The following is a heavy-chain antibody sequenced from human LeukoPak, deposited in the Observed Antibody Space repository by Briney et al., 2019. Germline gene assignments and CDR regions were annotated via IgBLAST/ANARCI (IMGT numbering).Heavy chain of an antibody. J-gene: IGHJ4*02. CDR2: IYHSGST. D-gene: IGHD6-19*01. CDR1: GGSISSSNW. V-gene: IGHV4-4*02. CDR3: ASLQRHGIAVALDY. Sequence: SETLSLTCAVSGGSISSSNWWSWVRQPPGKGLEWIGEIYHSGSTNYNPSLKSRVTISVDKSKNQFSLRLSSVTAADTAVYYCASLQRHGIAVALDYWGQGTLVTVSS.